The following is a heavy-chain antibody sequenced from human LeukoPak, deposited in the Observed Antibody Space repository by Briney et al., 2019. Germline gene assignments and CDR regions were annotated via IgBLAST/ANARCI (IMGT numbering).Heavy chain of an antibody. CDR2: IYPGDSDT. D-gene: IGHD3-22*01. CDR3: ARLTRSINYDRSGYPMAPLDY. Sequence: GESLKISCKGSGYSFTSYWIGWVRQMPGKGLEWMGIIYPGDSDTRYSPSFQGQVTISADKSISTAYLQWSSLKASDTAMYYCARLTRSINYDRSGYPMAPLDYWGQGTLVTVSS. J-gene: IGHJ4*02. V-gene: IGHV5-51*01. CDR1: GYSFTSYW.